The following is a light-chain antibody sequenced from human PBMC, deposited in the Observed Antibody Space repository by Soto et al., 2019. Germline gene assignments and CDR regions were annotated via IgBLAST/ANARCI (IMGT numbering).Light chain of an antibody. J-gene: IGLJ2*01. V-gene: IGLV1-51*01. Sequence: QSVLTQPPSVSAAPGQKVTISCSGSTSNIGNNYVSWYQQLPGTAPKLLIYDHNKRPSGIPDRFSGSKSGTSATLGIIGLQTGDEADYYCGTWYSSLRAVVFGGGTKLTVL. CDR3: GTWYSSLRAVV. CDR2: DHN. CDR1: TSNIGNNY.